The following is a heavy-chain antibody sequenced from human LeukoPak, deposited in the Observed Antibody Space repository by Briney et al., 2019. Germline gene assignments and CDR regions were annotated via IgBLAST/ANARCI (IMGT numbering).Heavy chain of an antibody. D-gene: IGHD3-16*02. CDR1: GYTFTGYY. V-gene: IGHV1-2*02. J-gene: IGHJ4*02. CDR2: INPNSGGT. CDR3: AVHSEGYALRLGELSPLDY. Sequence: ASVKVSCKASGYTFTGYYMHWVRQAPGQGLEWMGWINPNSGGTNYAQKFQGRVTMTRDTSISTAYMELSRLRSDDTAVYYCAVHSEGYALRLGELSPLDYWGQGTLVTVSS.